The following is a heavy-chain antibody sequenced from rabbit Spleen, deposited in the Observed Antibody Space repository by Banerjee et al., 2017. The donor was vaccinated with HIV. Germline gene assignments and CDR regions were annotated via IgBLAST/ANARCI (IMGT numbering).Heavy chain of an antibody. CDR2: IDTGSSDFT. J-gene: IGHJ3*01. Sequence: QSLEESGGDLVKPEGSLTLTCTASGFSFSSSYYMCWVRQAPGKGLEWIACIDTGSSDFTYFASWAKGRFTCSKTSSTTVTLQMTSLTAADTATYFCARDTGSSFSSYGMDLWGQGTLVTVS. V-gene: IGHV1S40*01. CDR3: ARDTGSSFSSYGMDL. D-gene: IGHD8-1*01. CDR1: GFSFSSSYY.